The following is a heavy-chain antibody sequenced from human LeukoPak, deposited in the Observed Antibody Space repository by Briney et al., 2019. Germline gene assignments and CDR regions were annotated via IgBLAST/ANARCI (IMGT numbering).Heavy chain of an antibody. CDR3: ARDNNGYFQH. CDR2: INPNTGGT. V-gene: IGHV1-2*02. CDR1: GYTFSGYY. Sequence: ASVKVSCKASGYTFSGYYMHWVRQAPGQGLEWMGWINPNTGGTNYAQKFQGRVTMTRDTSISTTYMELSRLRSDDTAVYYCARDNNGYFQHWGQGTLVTVSS. D-gene: IGHD1/OR15-1a*01. J-gene: IGHJ1*01.